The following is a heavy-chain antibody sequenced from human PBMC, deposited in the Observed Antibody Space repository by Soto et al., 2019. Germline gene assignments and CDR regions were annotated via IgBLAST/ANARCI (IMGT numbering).Heavy chain of an antibody. V-gene: IGHV1-8*02. CDR1: GYTFINFD. CDR3: ARMASAGTLNWFDP. Sequence: ASVEVSCKASGYTFINFDISWVRQAAGQGLEWLGWMNPGSGKTGYASKFQGRVAMTRDASTGTSHLELSSLTSDDTAVYYCARMASAGTLNWFDPWGQGTLVTVS. D-gene: IGHD6-13*01. J-gene: IGHJ5*02. CDR2: MNPGSGKT.